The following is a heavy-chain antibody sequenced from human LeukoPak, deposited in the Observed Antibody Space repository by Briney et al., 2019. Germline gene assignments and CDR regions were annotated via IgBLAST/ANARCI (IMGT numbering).Heavy chain of an antibody. CDR2: ISAYNGNT. J-gene: IGHJ5*02. CDR3: ARARIAAAGFWFDP. D-gene: IGHD6-13*01. Sequence: GASVKVSCKASGYTFTSYGISWVRQAPGQGLEWMGWISAYNGNTNYAQKLQGRVTMTTDTSTSTAYMELRSLRSDDMAVYYCARARIAAAGFWFDPWGQGTLVTVSS. V-gene: IGHV1-18*03. CDR1: GYTFTSYG.